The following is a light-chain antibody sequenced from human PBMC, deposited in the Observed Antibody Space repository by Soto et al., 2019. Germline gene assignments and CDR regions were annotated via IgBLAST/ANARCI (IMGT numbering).Light chain of an antibody. Sequence: QSALTQPASVSGSPGQSITISCTGTSSDVGAYSYVSWYQQHPGKAPKLIIYDVSNRPSGVSNRFSGSKSGNTASLTISGLQAEDEADYYCSSYTSSITLVFGGGTKLTFL. CDR2: DVS. V-gene: IGLV2-14*01. J-gene: IGLJ2*01. CDR3: SSYTSSITLV. CDR1: SSDVGAYSY.